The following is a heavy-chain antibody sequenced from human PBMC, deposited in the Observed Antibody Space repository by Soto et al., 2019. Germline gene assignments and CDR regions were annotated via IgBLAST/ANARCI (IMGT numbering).Heavy chain of an antibody. CDR2: IYSSGST. V-gene: IGHV4-4*07. CDR3: ARGQRFSDWFDP. CDR1: GGAISGYY. J-gene: IGHJ5*02. Sequence: SETLSLTCTVTGGAISGYYWTWIRQSDGEGLEWIGRIYSSGSTNYNPSLKRRVTISLDTSMNYFSLRLSSVTAADTAVYYCARGQRFSDWFDPWGQGTLVTVPQ. D-gene: IGHD3-3*01.